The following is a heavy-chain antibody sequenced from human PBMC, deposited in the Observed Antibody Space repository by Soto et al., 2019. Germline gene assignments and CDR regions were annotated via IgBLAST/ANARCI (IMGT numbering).Heavy chain of an antibody. J-gene: IGHJ6*02. CDR2: IKEDGSEK. CDR3: ARAGSEMDV. V-gene: IGHV3-7*01. D-gene: IGHD3-10*01. Sequence: EVQLVESGGGLVQPGGSLRLSCAASGFTFSGYWMTWVRQAPGKGLEWVANIKEDGSEKNCVDSVKGRFTISRDNAKNSLYLQMSSLSVEDMGVYYCARAGSEMDVWGQGTTVTVSS. CDR1: GFTFSGYW.